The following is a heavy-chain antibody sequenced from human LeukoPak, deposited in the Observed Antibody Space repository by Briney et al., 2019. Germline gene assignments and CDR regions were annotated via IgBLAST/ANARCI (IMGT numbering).Heavy chain of an antibody. D-gene: IGHD6-13*01. V-gene: IGHV4-39*07. CDR3: ASQIIAAP. CDR1: GGSISSSSYY. Sequence: SETLSLTCTVSGGSISSSSYYWGWIRQPPGKGLEWIGSIYYSGSTYYNPSLKSRVTISVDTSKNQFSLKLSSVTAADTAVYYCASQIIAAPWGQGTLVTVSS. CDR2: IYYSGST. J-gene: IGHJ5*02.